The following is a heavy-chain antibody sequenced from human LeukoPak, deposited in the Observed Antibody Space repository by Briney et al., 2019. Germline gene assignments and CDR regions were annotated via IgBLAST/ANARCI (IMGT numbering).Heavy chain of an antibody. Sequence: ASVKVSCKASGGTFSSYAISWVRQAPGQGLEWMGRINPNSGGTNYAQKFQGRVTMTRDTSISTAYMELSRLRSDDTAVYYCARDRSIITMIVVPLGYWGQGTLVTVSS. CDR1: GGTFSSYA. V-gene: IGHV1-2*06. CDR2: INPNSGGT. D-gene: IGHD3-22*01. CDR3: ARDRSIITMIVVPLGY. J-gene: IGHJ4*02.